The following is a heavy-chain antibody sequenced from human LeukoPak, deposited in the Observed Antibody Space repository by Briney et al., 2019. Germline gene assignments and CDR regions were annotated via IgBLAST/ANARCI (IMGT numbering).Heavy chain of an antibody. J-gene: IGHJ5*02. CDR1: GDSISSGSYY. CDR3: ARFRISSSWYVWFDP. Sequence: SQTLSLTCTVSGDSISSGSYYWSWIRQPAGKGLEWIGRIYTSGSTNYNPSLKSRVTISVDNSKNQFSLKLSSVTAADTAVYYCARFRISSSWYVWFDPWGQGTLVTVSS. CDR2: IYTSGST. V-gene: IGHV4-61*02. D-gene: IGHD6-13*01.